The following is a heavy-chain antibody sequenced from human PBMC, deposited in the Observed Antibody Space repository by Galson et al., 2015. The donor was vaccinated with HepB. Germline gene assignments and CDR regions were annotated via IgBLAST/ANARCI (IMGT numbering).Heavy chain of an antibody. Sequence: SLRLSCAASTFIFSTYSMDWVRQAPGKGLEWVSCISSSSTTIYYADSVKGRFTISRDNAKNSLYVQMNSLRAEDTALYYCARGLHSTSWYEFDSWGQGTLVTVSS. CDR3: ARGLHSTSWYEFDS. V-gene: IGHV3-48*04. J-gene: IGHJ5*01. CDR1: TFIFSTYS. D-gene: IGHD6-13*01. CDR2: ISSSSTTI.